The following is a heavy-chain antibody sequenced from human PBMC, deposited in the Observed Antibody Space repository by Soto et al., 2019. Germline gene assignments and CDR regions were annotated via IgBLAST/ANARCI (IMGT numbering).Heavy chain of an antibody. J-gene: IGHJ6*02. CDR2: IYYSGST. V-gene: IGHV4-39*01. D-gene: IGHD3-10*01. CDR1: GVSISSSSYY. CDR3: ASYYGSGSYLYYYYYGMDV. Sequence: SETLSLTCTVSGVSISSSSYYWGWIRQPPGKGLEWIGSIYYSGSTYYNPSLKSRVTISVDTSKNQFSLKLSSVTTADTAVYYCASYYGSGSYLYYYYYGMDVWGQGTTVT.